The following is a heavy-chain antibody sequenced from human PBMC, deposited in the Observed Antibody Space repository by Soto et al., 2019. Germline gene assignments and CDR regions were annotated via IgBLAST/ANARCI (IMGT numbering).Heavy chain of an antibody. CDR1: GGSFSGYY. D-gene: IGHD3-10*01. J-gene: IGHJ5*02. Sequence: QVQLQQWGAGLLKPSETLSLTCAVYGGSFSGYYWSWIRQPPGKGLEWIGEINHSGSTNYNPSLKSRITISVDTSKNPFSLKLRFVTAADTAVYYCARGTVLLWFGEFKSNWFDPWGQGTLVTVSS. CDR2: INHSGST. CDR3: ARGTVLLWFGEFKSNWFDP. V-gene: IGHV4-34*01.